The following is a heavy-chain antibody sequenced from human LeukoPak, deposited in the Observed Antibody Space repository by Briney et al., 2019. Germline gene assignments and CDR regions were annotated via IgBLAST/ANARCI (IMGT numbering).Heavy chain of an antibody. J-gene: IGHJ4*02. CDR1: GYTFTSYD. CDR2: MNPNSGNT. CDR3: ARVASGFGELFFDY. D-gene: IGHD3-10*01. V-gene: IGHV1-8*03. Sequence: ASVKVSCKASGYTFTSYDINWVRQATGQGLEWMGWMNPNSGNTGYAQKFQGRVTITRDTSISTAYMELSSLRSEDTAVYYCARVASGFGELFFDYWGQGTLVTVSS.